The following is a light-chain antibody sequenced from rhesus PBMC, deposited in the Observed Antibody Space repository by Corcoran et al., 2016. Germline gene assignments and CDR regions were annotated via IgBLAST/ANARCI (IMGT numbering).Light chain of an antibody. V-gene: IGKV3-10*01. CDR3: YQHSSGYS. Sequence: QVILTQSPATLSLSPGERATLSCRASQTVSGFLAWYQQKPGQAPRLLIYGASRRATGIPDRLSGSGSGTDFTLTISSLEPEDVGVYHCYQHSSGYSFGQGTKVEIK. CDR2: GAS. J-gene: IGKJ2*01. CDR1: QTVSGF.